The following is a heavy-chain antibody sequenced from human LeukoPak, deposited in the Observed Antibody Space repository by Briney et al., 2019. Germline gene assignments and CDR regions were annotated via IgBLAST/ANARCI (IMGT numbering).Heavy chain of an antibody. J-gene: IGHJ4*02. V-gene: IGHV1-18*01. D-gene: IGHD1-26*01. CDR2: ISGYNGIT. CDR1: GYTFINYG. Sequence: ASVKVSCKASGYTFINYGISWVRQAPGQGLEWMGWISGYNGITNYAHKVQGRVTMTAETSTSTAYMELRSPRSDDTALYYCARQGVGGTIDYWGQGTLVTVSS. CDR3: ARQGVGGTIDY.